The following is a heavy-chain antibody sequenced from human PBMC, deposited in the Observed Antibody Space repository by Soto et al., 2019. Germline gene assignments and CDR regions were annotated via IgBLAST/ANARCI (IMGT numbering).Heavy chain of an antibody. V-gene: IGHV3-43*01. D-gene: IGHD3-3*01. J-gene: IGHJ6*02. CDR3: AKARRSIFGGMDV. CDR1: GFIFDDYC. Sequence: EVQLVESGGVVVQPGGSLRLSCGASGFIFDDYCMYWVRQAPGKGLEWVSLLSWDGRHTYYADSVKGRFIISRDNSRNSLYLQMTSLTTADTALYYCAKARRSIFGGMDVWGQGTTVTVSS. CDR2: LSWDGRHT.